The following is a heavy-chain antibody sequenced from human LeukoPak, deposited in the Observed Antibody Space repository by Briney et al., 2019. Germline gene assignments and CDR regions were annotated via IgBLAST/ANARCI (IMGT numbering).Heavy chain of an antibody. D-gene: IGHD2-15*01. J-gene: IGHJ5*02. CDR3: ARDGVNCSGGSCYTQDWFDP. V-gene: IGHV1-46*01. Sequence: ASVKVSCKASGYTFTSYYMHWVRQAPGQGLEWKGIINPSGGSTSYAQKFQGRVTMTRDTSTSTVYMELSSLRSEDTAMYYCARDGVNCSGGSCYTQDWFDPWGQGTLVTVSS. CDR1: GYTFTSYY. CDR2: INPSGGST.